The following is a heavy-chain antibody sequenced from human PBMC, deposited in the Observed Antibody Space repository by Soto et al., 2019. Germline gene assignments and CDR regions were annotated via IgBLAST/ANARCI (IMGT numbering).Heavy chain of an antibody. CDR1: GFTFSSYG. V-gene: IGHV3-33*01. J-gene: IGHJ4*02. CDR3: ARDRYSCGWYDLDD. Sequence: QVQLVESGGGVVQPGRSLRLSCAASGFTFSSYGMHWVRQAPGKGLEWVAVIWYDGRNKYYADSVKGRFTISRDNSKNTLYLQMNSLRVEDTAVYYCARDRYSCGWYDLDDWGQGTLVTVSS. D-gene: IGHD6-19*01. CDR2: IWYDGRNK.